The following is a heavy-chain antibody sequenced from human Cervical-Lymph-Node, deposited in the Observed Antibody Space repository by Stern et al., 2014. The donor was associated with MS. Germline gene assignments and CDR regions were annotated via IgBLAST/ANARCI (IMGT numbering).Heavy chain of an antibody. CDR1: GGTLKSHT. V-gene: IGHV1-69*01. CDR3: ASSDVAASDTFDS. J-gene: IGHJ4*02. CDR2: ITPIFGTV. Sequence: QVQLVQSGAEVKKPGSSVKVACKASGGTLKSHTIRWVRQAPGEGLEWIGWITPIFGTVNYAQKFQGRVTITADELTNTVHMEMSGLRSEDRAVYYCASSDVAASDTFDSWGQGTQVTVSS. D-gene: IGHD6-6*01.